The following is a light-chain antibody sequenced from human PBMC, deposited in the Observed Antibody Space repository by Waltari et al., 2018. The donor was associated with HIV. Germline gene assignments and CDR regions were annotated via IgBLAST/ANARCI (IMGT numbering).Light chain of an antibody. V-gene: IGLV3-19*01. Sequence: SSELTQDPAVSVALGQTVRITCQGDSLRSYYASWYQQKPGQAPVLVIYAKNNRPSGIPDRFSASKSGTSASLAITGLQPEDETDYYCQSYDSSLSASVFGGGTKLTVL. CDR3: QSYDSSLSASV. J-gene: IGLJ2*01. CDR1: SLRSYY. CDR2: AKN.